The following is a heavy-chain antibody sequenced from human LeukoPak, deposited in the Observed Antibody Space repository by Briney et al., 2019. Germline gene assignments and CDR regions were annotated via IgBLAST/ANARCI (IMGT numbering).Heavy chain of an antibody. J-gene: IGHJ3*02. Sequence: ASVKVSCKASGYTFTSYGISWVRQAPGQGLEWMGWISGYNGNTNYAQNLQGRVTMTTDTSTSTAYMDLRSLRSDDAAVYYCARGGRTCGGGTCYERAFDIWGQGTMVTVSS. V-gene: IGHV1-18*01. CDR3: ARGGRTCGGGTCYERAFDI. CDR1: GYTFTSYG. D-gene: IGHD2-15*01. CDR2: ISGYNGNT.